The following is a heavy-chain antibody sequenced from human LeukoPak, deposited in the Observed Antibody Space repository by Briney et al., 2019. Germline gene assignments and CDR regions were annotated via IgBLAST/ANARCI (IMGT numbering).Heavy chain of an antibody. CDR1: GFTFSSYG. CDR2: ISYDGGNK. Sequence: GRSLRLSCAASGFTFSSYGMHWVRQAPGKGLEWVAVISYDGGNKYYADSVKGRFTISRDNSKNTLYLQMNSLRAEDTAVYYCAKGVAGTPYYYYGMDVWGQGTTVTVSS. D-gene: IGHD6-19*01. V-gene: IGHV3-30*18. CDR3: AKGVAGTPYYYYGMDV. J-gene: IGHJ6*02.